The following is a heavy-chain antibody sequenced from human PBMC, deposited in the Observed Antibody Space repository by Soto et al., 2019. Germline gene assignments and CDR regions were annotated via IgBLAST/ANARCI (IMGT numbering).Heavy chain of an antibody. J-gene: IGHJ4*02. CDR2: ISSSSSYI. D-gene: IGHD3-10*01. CDR1: GFTFSSYT. V-gene: IGHV3-21*01. CDR3: ARGSQFADY. Sequence: GGSLRLSCATSGFTFSSYTMHWVRQAPGKGLEGVSSISSSSSYIYYADSVKGRFTISRDNAKNSLYLQMNSLRAEDTAVYYCARGSQFADYWGQGTLVTVSS.